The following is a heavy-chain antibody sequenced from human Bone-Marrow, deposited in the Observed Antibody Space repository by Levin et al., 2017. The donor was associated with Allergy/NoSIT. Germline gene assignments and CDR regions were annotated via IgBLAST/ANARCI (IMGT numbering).Heavy chain of an antibody. Sequence: LTGGSLRLSCAASGFTVSSNYMSWVRQAPGKGLEWVSVIYSGGSTYYADSVKGRFTISRDNSKNTLYLQMNSLRAEDTAVYYCAGDSSGPNDAFDIWGQGTMVTVSS. D-gene: IGHD3-22*01. CDR2: IYSGGST. CDR1: GFTVSSNY. CDR3: AGDSSGPNDAFDI. J-gene: IGHJ3*02. V-gene: IGHV3-53*01.